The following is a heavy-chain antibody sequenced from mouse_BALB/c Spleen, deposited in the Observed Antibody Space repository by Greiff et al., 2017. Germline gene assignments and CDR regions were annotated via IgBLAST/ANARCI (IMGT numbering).Heavy chain of an antibody. CDR2: INPSNGGT. CDR3: TRSSRATYAMDY. D-gene: IGHD3-1*01. CDR1: GYTFTSYY. V-gene: IGHV1S81*02. J-gene: IGHJ4*01. Sequence: QVQLQQSGAELVKPGASVKLSCKASGYTFTSYYMYWVKQRPGQGLEWIGEINPSNGGTNFNEKFKSKATLTVDKSSSTAYMQLSSPTSEDSAVYYCTRSSRATYAMDYWGQGTSVTVSS.